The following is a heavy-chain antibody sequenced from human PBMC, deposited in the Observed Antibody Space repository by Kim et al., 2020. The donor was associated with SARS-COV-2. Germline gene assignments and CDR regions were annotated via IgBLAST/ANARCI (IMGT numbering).Heavy chain of an antibody. J-gene: IGHJ3*02. V-gene: IGHV3-11*03. CDR1: GFTFSDYY. CDR3: ARGMGGGRYCSGGSCSYDAFDI. CDR2: ISSSSSYT. D-gene: IGHD2-15*01. Sequence: GGSLRLSCAASGFTFSDYYMSWIRQAPGKGLEWVSYISSSSSYTNYADSVKGRFTISRDNAKNSLYLQMNSLRAEDTAVYYCARGMGGGRYCSGGSCSYDAFDIWGQGTMVTVSS.